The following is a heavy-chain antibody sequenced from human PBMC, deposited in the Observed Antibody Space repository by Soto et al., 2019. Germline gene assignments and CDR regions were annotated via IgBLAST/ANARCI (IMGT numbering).Heavy chain of an antibody. CDR3: ATSGWLH. V-gene: IGHV3-21*02. J-gene: IGHJ4*02. CDR1: GFTFNTNI. Sequence: EVQLVESGGGLVKPGGSRRLSVEASGFTFNTNIRTWVGRAPGKGLEWVSSIDSTSSFIYYADSVKGRFTISRDNAKNSLFLQMDSLRAEDTAVYYCATSGWLHWGQGTLVTVSP. CDR2: IDSTSSFI. D-gene: IGHD6-19*01.